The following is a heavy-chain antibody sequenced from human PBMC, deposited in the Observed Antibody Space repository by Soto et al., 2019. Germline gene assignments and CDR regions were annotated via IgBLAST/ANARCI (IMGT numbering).Heavy chain of an antibody. CDR2: IIPILGIA. CDR3: ARAPYYYDSSGYPALDY. D-gene: IGHD3-22*01. Sequence: QVQLVQSGAEVKKPGSSVKVSCKASGGTFSSYTISWVRQAPGQGLEWMGRIIPILGIANYAQKFQGRVTITADKSTRPAYMELSSLRSEDTAVYYCARAPYYYDSSGYPALDYWGQGTLVTVSS. J-gene: IGHJ4*02. CDR1: GGTFSSYT. V-gene: IGHV1-69*02.